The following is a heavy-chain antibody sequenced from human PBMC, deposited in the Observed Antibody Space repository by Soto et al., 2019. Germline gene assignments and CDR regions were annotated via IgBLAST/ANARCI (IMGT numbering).Heavy chain of an antibody. CDR3: ARDQECSTSGLYWFDL. J-gene: IGHJ5*02. V-gene: IGHV1-18*04. Sequence: VQLVQSGPEVKKPGASVKVSCKASGYTFTSFGITWVRQAPGQDLEWMGWISAYNGDTNYAPRLQGRVTMTTDTSTTTVYMELKNLKSDDTAVYYCARDQECSTSGLYWFDLWGQGTLVTVSS. CDR1: GYTFTSFG. CDR2: ISAYNGDT. D-gene: IGHD6-6*01.